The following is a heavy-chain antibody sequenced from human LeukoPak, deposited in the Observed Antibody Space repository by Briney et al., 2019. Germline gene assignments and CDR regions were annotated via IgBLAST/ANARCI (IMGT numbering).Heavy chain of an antibody. CDR1: AGSIISYY. D-gene: IGHD6-19*01. CDR2: IYSSGST. CDR3: ARGGSSGPDY. J-gene: IGHJ4*02. V-gene: IGHV4-4*07. Sequence: KPSETLSLTCTVSAGSIISYYWSWIRQPAGRGLEWIGRIYSSGSTNYNPSLKSRVTISLDKSKNQFSLKLSSVSAADTAVYYCARGGSSGPDYWGQGTLVTVSS.